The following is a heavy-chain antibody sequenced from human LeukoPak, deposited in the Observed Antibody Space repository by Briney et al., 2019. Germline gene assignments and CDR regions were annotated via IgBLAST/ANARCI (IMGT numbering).Heavy chain of an antibody. Sequence: PGGSLRLSCAASGFTFSSYWMSWVRQAPGKGLEWVANIMQDGSEKYYVDSVKGRFTISRDNAKNSLYLQMNSLRAEGTAVYYCARWGAYFDWLLDYWGQGTLVTVSS. CDR3: ARWGAYFDWLLDY. CDR2: IMQDGSEK. CDR1: GFTFSSYW. J-gene: IGHJ4*02. V-gene: IGHV3-7*01. D-gene: IGHD3-9*01.